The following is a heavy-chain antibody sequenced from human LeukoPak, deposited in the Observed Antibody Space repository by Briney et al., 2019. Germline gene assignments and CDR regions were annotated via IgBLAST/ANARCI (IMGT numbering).Heavy chain of an antibody. J-gene: IGHJ4*02. Sequence: SETLSLTCTVSGYSISSGYYWSWIRQPPGKGLEWIGEINHSGSTNYNPSLKSRVTISVDTSKNQFSLKLSSVTAADTAVYYCARAGINSGSYYVGTDFDYWGQGTLVTVSS. D-gene: IGHD1-26*01. CDR1: GYSISSGYY. CDR3: ARAGINSGSYYVGTDFDY. CDR2: INHSGST. V-gene: IGHV4-38-2*02.